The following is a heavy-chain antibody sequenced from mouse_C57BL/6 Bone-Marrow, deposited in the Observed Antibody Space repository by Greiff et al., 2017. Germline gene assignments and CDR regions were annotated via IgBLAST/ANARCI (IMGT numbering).Heavy chain of an antibody. J-gene: IGHJ4*01. CDR1: GFTFSDYY. CDR2: ISNGGGST. CDR3: ARQNFITTVVAGGYAMDY. D-gene: IGHD1-1*01. Sequence: EVKLVESGGGLVQPGGSLKLSCAASGFTFSDYYMYWVRQTPEKRLEWVAYISNGGGSTYYPDTVKGRFTISRDNAKNTLYLQMSRLKSEDTAMYYCARQNFITTVVAGGYAMDYWGQGTSVTVSS. V-gene: IGHV5-12*01.